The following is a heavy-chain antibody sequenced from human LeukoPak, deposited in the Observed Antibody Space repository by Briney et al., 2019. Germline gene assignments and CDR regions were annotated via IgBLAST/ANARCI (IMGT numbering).Heavy chain of an antibody. V-gene: IGHV3-74*03. D-gene: IGHD1-1*01. CDR2: VSDDGSTT. CDR1: GFTFSSFW. Sequence: GGSLRLSCAASGFTFSSFWMHWVRQAPGKGLAWVSRVSDDGSTTTYADSVKGRFTISRDNAKNTLYLQMNSLRAEDTAVYYCAKDRNAGASDYWGQGTLVTVSS. CDR3: AKDRNAGASDY. J-gene: IGHJ4*02.